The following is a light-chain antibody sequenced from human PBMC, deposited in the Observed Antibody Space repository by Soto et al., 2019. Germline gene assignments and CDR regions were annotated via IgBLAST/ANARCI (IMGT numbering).Light chain of an antibody. J-gene: IGKJ5*01. V-gene: IGKV1-9*01. CDR1: QGISSS. CDR2: AAS. CDR3: QHLFGYPLD. Sequence: DIQLTQSPSFLSASVGDRVTITCRASQGISSSLAWYQQKPGQAPKLLIYAASTLQTGVPSRFSGSGSGTEFNLTISSLQPEDFATYYCQHLFGYPLDFGQGTRLDIK.